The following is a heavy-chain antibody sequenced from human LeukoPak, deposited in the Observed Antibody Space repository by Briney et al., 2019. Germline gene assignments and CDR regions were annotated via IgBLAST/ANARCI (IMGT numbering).Heavy chain of an antibody. V-gene: IGHV3-21*01. D-gene: IGHD3-22*01. CDR1: GFTFSSYS. CDR2: ISSSSSYI. J-gene: IGHJ6*02. CDR3: ARADYDSSSYYYYGMDV. Sequence: GGSLRLSCAASGFTFSSYSMNWVRQAPGEGLEWVSSISSSSSYIYYADSVKGRFTISRDNAKNSLYLQMNSLRAEDTAVYYCARADYDSSSYYYYGMDVWGQGTTVTVSS.